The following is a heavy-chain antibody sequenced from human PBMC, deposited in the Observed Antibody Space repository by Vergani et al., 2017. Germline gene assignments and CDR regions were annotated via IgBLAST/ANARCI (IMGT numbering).Heavy chain of an antibody. D-gene: IGHD4-17*01. CDR3: ARERSVTVTTSGAAY. CDR1: GSTFTGYY. V-gene: IGHV1-2*02. Sequence: QVQLVQSGAEVKKPGASVTVSCKASGSTFTGYYMHWVRQAPGQGLEWMGWINPNSGGTNYAQKFQGRVTMTRDTSISTAYMELSRLRSYDTAVYYCARERSVTVTTSGAAYWGQGTLVTVSS. CDR2: INPNSGGT. J-gene: IGHJ4*02.